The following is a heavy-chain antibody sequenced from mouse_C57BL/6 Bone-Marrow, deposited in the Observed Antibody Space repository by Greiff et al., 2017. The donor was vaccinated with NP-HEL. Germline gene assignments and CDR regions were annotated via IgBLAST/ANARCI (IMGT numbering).Heavy chain of an antibody. CDR2: IDPETGGT. CDR3: TRTAQAPGVYFDY. Sequence: QVQLQQSGAELVRPGASVTLSCKASGYTFTDYEMHWVKQTPVHGLEWIGAIDPETGGTAYNQKFKGKAILTADKSSSTAYMELRSLTSEDSAVYYGTRTAQAPGVYFDYWGQGTTLTVSS. D-gene: IGHD3-2*02. V-gene: IGHV1-15*01. J-gene: IGHJ2*01. CDR1: GYTFTDYE.